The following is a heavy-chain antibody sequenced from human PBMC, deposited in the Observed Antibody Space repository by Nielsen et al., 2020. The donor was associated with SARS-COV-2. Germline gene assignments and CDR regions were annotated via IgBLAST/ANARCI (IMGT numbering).Heavy chain of an antibody. Sequence: GESLKISCAATGFIFSDYYMTWIRQAQGKGLEWVSYISPDSDTTYYADSVKGRFTISRDNGENSLYLQMNSLGADDTALYYCARGELLERNECFDMWGQGTMVTVSS. CDR1: GFIFSDYY. D-gene: IGHD1-26*01. V-gene: IGHV3-11*01. CDR2: ISPDSDTT. CDR3: ARGELLERNECFDM. J-gene: IGHJ3*02.